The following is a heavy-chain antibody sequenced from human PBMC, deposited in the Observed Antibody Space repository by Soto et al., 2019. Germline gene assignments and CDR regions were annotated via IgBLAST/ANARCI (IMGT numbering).Heavy chain of an antibody. D-gene: IGHD2-8*01. V-gene: IGHV1-69*01. CDR1: GDTFSSFT. CDR3: ATSSPYILFRANMYYCDRDV. J-gene: IGHJ6*02. Sequence: QVQLVQSGAEVKKPGSSVKVSCTASGDTFSSFTISWLRQAPGQGLEWLGGIIPVFGTTDYEQRFQGRVTITADASTSTAYMELGSLRSACAAVYYCATSSPYILFRANMYYCDRDVWGQWTAVTASS. CDR2: IIPVFGTT.